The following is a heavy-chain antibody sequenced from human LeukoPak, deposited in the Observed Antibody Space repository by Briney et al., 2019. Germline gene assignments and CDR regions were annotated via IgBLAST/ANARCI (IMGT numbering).Heavy chain of an antibody. CDR3: SRESTFGAVVDFNY. Sequence: ASVEVSCKTSGYNFTTFGIAWVRQAPGQGLEWMGWINANNGETHYAQKFHDRVTMTTDSSTNTAYMELRGLKSDDSAMYYCSRESTFGAVVDFNYWSQGTLVTVSS. D-gene: IGHD3-16*02. CDR2: INANNGET. CDR1: GYNFTTFG. J-gene: IGHJ4*02. V-gene: IGHV1-18*01.